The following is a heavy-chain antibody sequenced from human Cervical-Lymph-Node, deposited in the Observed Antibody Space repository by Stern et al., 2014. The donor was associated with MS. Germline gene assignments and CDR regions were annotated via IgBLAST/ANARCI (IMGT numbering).Heavy chain of an antibody. J-gene: IGHJ3*02. CDR3: ARELNWNDIFTNVFYI. CDR1: GYTFRDHY. CDR2: INAKSGIT. Sequence: VQLVQSGAEVKKPGASVKVSCKASGYTFRDHYMPWVRQAPGQGLEWMGWINAKSGITNYAQKFQGRVTMTRDTSISTAYMELSSLRSDDTAVYYCARELNWNDIFTNVFYIWGQGTMVTVSS. V-gene: IGHV1-2*02. D-gene: IGHD1-20*01.